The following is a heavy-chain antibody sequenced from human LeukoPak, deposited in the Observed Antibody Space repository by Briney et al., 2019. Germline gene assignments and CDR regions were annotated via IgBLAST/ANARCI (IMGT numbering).Heavy chain of an antibody. CDR3: ANRHRAPPDY. Sequence: GGSLRLSCAASGFTFTSYGMNWVRQAPGKGLEWVSVISNSGDTTYYADSVKGRFTISRDNSKNTLYLQMDSLRAEDTAIYYCANRHRAPPDYWGQGTLVTVSS. J-gene: IGHJ4*02. CDR2: ISNSGDTT. CDR1: GFTFTSYG. V-gene: IGHV3-23*01.